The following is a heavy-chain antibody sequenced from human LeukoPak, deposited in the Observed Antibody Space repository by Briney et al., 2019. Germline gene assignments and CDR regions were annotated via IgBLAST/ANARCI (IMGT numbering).Heavy chain of an antibody. CDR2: IYYSGST. D-gene: IGHD6-19*01. J-gene: IGHJ4*02. CDR1: NGSISSSGYY. CDR3: ARPGSSGWANFDQ. Sequence: SETLALTCTVSNGSISSSGYYWTWIRQPPGKGLEWIGTIYYSGSTYYNPSLKSRVTISIDTSKNQFSLKLSSVTAADTAVYYCARPGSSGWANFDQRGQGPLVRVPS. V-gene: IGHV4-39*01.